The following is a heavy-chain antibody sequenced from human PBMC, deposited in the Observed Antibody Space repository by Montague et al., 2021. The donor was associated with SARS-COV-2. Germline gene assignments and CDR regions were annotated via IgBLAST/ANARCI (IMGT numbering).Heavy chain of an antibody. CDR1: GGSISDYY. Sequence: SETLSLTCSVSGGSISDYYWNWIRQPPGKGLEWIGYIYYNTGNTNYNPXPQSRVTISLDTSKNQFSLNLRSVTAADMALYFCARGTGYDYYFDCWGLGTLVTVSS. CDR2: IYYNTGNT. J-gene: IGHJ4*02. D-gene: IGHD5-12*01. V-gene: IGHV4-59*01. CDR3: ARGTGYDYYFDC.